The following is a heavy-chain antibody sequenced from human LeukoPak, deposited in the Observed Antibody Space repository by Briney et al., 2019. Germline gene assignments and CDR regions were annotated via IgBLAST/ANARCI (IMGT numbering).Heavy chain of an antibody. CDR1: GGSFSGYH. CDR2: INHSGST. V-gene: IGHV4-34*01. Sequence: PSETLSLTCAVYGGSFSGYHWSWIRQPPGKGLEWIGEINHSGSTNYNPSLKSRVTISVDTSKNQFSLKLSSVTAADTAVYYCARAGRRSSSWYHWGQGTLVTVSS. J-gene: IGHJ5*02. D-gene: IGHD6-13*01. CDR3: ARAGRRSSSWYH.